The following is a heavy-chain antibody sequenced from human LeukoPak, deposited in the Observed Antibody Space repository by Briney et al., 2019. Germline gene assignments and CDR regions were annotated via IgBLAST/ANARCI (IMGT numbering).Heavy chain of an antibody. CDR1: GGSINSYY. Sequence: SETLSLTCTVSGGSINSYYWSWIRQPPGKGLEWIGFIHYSGSTSYNPSLKSRVTISVDTPKNQFSLKLSSLTAADTAVYYCARVCSAGSCYGLGVIEYWGQGTLVTVSS. J-gene: IGHJ4*02. V-gene: IGHV4-59*01. CDR3: ARVCSAGSCYGLGVIEY. CDR2: IHYSGST. D-gene: IGHD2-15*01.